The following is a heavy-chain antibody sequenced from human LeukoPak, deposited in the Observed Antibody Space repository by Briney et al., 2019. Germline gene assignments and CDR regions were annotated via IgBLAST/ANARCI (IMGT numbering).Heavy chain of an antibody. CDR1: GFTFSRYE. Sequence: GGSRRLSCEASGFTFSRYEINWVRQTPGKGLEWISYVDTSGTIIYYADSVKGRFTISRDNARHSVYLQMYGLRAEDTAVYYCVRDILTTSNYWGQGTLVTVSS. D-gene: IGHD4-17*01. V-gene: IGHV3-48*03. CDR2: VDTSGTII. CDR3: VRDILTTSNY. J-gene: IGHJ4*02.